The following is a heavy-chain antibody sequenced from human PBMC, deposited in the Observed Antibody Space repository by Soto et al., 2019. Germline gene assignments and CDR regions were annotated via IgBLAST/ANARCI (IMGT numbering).Heavy chain of an antibody. D-gene: IGHD2-15*01. CDR1: GFTFSSYA. Sequence: QVQLVESGGGVVQPGRSLRLSCAASGFTFSSYAMHWVRQAPGKGLEWVAVISYDGSNKYYADSVKGRFTISRDNSKNTLYLQMNSLRAADTAVYYCARGARGYCSGGSCYGHYGMDVWGQGTTVTVSS. CDR2: ISYDGSNK. V-gene: IGHV3-30-3*01. CDR3: ARGARGYCSGGSCYGHYGMDV. J-gene: IGHJ6*02.